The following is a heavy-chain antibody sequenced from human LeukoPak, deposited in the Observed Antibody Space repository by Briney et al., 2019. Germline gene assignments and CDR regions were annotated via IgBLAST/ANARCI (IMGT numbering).Heavy chain of an antibody. D-gene: IGHD4-23*01. CDR1: GYSISSGYY. Sequence: SETLSLTCTVSGYSISSGYYWGWIRQPPGKGLEWIGSIYHSGSTYYNPSLKGRVTISVDTSKNQFSLKLSSVTAADTAVYYCARDWLMTTVVTPGYWGQGTLVTVSS. J-gene: IGHJ4*02. CDR3: ARDWLMTTVVTPGY. CDR2: IYHSGST. V-gene: IGHV4-38-2*02.